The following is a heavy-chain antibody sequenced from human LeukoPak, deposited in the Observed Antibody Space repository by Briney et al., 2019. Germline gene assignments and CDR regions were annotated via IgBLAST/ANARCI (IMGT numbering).Heavy chain of an antibody. D-gene: IGHD2-15*01. Sequence: GGSLRLSCAASGFSFSSFWLSWVRQAPEKGLEWVANIKEDGSEKYYVDSVKGRFTISRDNAKKSLYLQMSSLRAEDTAVYHCAYSRSSLAAGYWGQGTPVTVSS. J-gene: IGHJ4*02. CDR2: IKEDGSEK. CDR3: AYSRSSLAAGY. V-gene: IGHV3-7*03. CDR1: GFSFSSFW.